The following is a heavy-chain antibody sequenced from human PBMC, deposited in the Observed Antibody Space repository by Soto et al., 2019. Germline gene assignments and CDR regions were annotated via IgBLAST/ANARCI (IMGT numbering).Heavy chain of an antibody. J-gene: IGHJ4*02. CDR2: ISGSGGST. V-gene: IGHV3-23*01. D-gene: IGHD3-3*01. Sequence: GSLRLSCAASGFTFSSYAMSWVRQAPGKGLEWVSAISGSGGSTYYADSVKGRFTISRDNSKNTLYLQMNSLRAEDAAVYYCAKGSITIFGVVLKNFDYWGQGTLVTVSS. CDR1: GFTFSSYA. CDR3: AKGSITIFGVVLKNFDY.